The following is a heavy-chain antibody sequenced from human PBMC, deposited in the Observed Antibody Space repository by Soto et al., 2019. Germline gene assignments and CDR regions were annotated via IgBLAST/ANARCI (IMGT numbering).Heavy chain of an antibody. D-gene: IGHD6-19*01. CDR2: IYYSGST. CDR3: ARVKGSGWLNWFDP. V-gene: IGHV4-61*01. Sequence: SETLSLTCTVSGGSVSSGSYYWSWIRQPPGKGLEWIGYIYYSGSTNYNPSLKSRVTISVDTSKNQFSLKLSSVTAADTAVYYCARVKGSGWLNWFDPWGQGTPVTVSS. CDR1: GGSVSSGSYY. J-gene: IGHJ5*02.